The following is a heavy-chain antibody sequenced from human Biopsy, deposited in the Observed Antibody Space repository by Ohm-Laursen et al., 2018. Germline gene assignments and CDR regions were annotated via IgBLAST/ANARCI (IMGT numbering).Heavy chain of an antibody. Sequence: TQTLTLTCSFQGFSLSARGMCVSWIRQAPGKALEWLARVDWEDYKDYSASLQTKLSISKDTSNDQVVLTVNNVDPADTATYYCARTPILIVSAGLVYRHRGHLRGMDVWGQGIAVTVS. J-gene: IGHJ6*02. CDR3: ARTPILIVSAGLVYRHRGHLRGMDV. CDR2: VDWEDYK. D-gene: IGHD3-10*01. CDR1: GFSLSARGMC. V-gene: IGHV2-70*11.